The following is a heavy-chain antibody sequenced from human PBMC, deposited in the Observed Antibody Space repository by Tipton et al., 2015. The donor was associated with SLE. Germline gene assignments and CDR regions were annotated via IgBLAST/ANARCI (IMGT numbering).Heavy chain of an antibody. CDR1: GFTFSSHG. D-gene: IGHD2-15*01. Sequence: SLRLSCAASGFTFSSHGMHWVRQAPGKGLERVAVLCHDGSNKNYVDSTKGRFIISKDDSKSTLYLQMNSLTVDATGLYFCARARGILGGSGWYLELWGRGTLVTVSS. J-gene: IGHJ2*01. CDR3: ARARGILGGSGWYLEL. V-gene: IGHV3-33*01. CDR2: LCHDGSNK.